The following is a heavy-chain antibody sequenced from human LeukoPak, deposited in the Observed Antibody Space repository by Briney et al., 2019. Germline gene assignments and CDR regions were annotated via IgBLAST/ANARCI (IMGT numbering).Heavy chain of an antibody. CDR1: GGSISGSIYY. CDR2: IFYSGSN. J-gene: IGHJ4*02. Sequence: SETLSLTCNVPGGSISGSIYYCGWIRQPPGKGLEWIGSIFYSGSNYYNPSLKSRVTISVDTSRNQFSLKLSSVTAADTAVYYCARLAGSWYSIFEYWGQGTLVTASS. CDR3: ARLAGSWYSIFEY. V-gene: IGHV4-39*01. D-gene: IGHD6-13*01.